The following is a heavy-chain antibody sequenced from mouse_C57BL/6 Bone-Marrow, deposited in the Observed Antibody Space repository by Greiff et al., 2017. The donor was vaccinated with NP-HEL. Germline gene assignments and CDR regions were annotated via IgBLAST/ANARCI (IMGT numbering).Heavy chain of an antibody. CDR3: ARFYYYGSSSAWFAY. D-gene: IGHD1-1*01. J-gene: IGHJ3*01. Sequence: VQLQQSGAELARPGASVKLSCKASGYTFTSYGISWVKQRTGQGLEWIGEIYPRSGNTYYNEKFKGKATLTADKSSSTAYMELRRLTSEDSAVYFCARFYYYGSSSAWFAYWGQGTLVTVSA. CDR2: IYPRSGNT. CDR1: GYTFTSYG. V-gene: IGHV1-81*01.